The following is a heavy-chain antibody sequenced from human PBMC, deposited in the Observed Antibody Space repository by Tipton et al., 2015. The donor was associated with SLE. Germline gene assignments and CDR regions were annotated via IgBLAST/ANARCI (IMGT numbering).Heavy chain of an antibody. CDR2: IFHSGST. V-gene: IGHV4-38-2*01. J-gene: IGHJ5*02. D-gene: IGHD2-21*01. CDR1: GYSISSVYY. Sequence: TLSLTCAVSGYSISSVYYWGWIRQAPGKGLEWIGSIFHSGSTDYKSSLKSRVTMSMDTSKNQLSLKLSSVTAADTAVYYCARVGYCGGDCPWGQGTLVTVS. CDR3: ARVGYCGGDCP.